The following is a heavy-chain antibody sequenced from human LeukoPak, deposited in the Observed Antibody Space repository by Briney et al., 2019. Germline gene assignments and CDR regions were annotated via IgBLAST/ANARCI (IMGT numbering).Heavy chain of an antibody. CDR1: GGSISSYY. Sequence: SETLSFTCTVSGGSISSYYWSWIRQPPGKGLEWIGYIYYSGSTNYNPSLKSRVTISVDTSKNQFSLKLSSVTAADTAVYYCARCGYSYGYYYYYYMDVWGKGTTVTVSS. CDR2: IYYSGST. CDR3: ARCGYSYGYYYYYYMDV. V-gene: IGHV4-59*01. D-gene: IGHD5-18*01. J-gene: IGHJ6*03.